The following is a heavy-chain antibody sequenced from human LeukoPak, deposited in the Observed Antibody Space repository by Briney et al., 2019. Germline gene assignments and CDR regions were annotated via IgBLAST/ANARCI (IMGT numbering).Heavy chain of an antibody. D-gene: IGHD3-10*01. V-gene: IGHV3-23*01. CDR1: GFTFSNCA. CDR2: ISGSGGST. J-gene: IGHJ4*02. Sequence: PGGSLRLSCAASGFTFSNCAMTWVRQAPGKGLEWVSAISGSGGSTYYADSVKGRFTISRDNSKNTLYLQMNSLRAEDTAVYYCAKAKRFGELLSAYWSQGTLVTVSS. CDR3: AKAKRFGELLSAY.